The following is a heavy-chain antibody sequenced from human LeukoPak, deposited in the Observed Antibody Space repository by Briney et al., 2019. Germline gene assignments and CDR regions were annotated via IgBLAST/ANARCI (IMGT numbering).Heavy chain of an antibody. J-gene: IGHJ5*02. CDR1: GFTFSTYW. CDR3: ARDNVLRGVLNWFDP. D-gene: IGHD3-10*01. V-gene: IGHV3-7*04. CDR2: IKEDGSEK. Sequence: GGSLRLSCAASGFTFSTYWMSWVRQAPGKGLEWVANIKEDGSEKYYVDSEKGRFTISRDNAKNSVYLQMNSLRAEDTAVYYCARDNVLRGVLNWFDPWGQGTLVTVSS.